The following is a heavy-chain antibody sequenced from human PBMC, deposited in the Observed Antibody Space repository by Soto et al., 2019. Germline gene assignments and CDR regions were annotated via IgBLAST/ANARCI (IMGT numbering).Heavy chain of an antibody. Sequence: SVKVSCKASGGTFSSYTISWVRQAPGQGLEWMGRIIPILGIANYAQKFQGRVTITADKSTSTAYMELSSLRSEDTAVYYCATRGYSYGIYYYYGMDVWGQGTKVTVSS. V-gene: IGHV1-69*02. J-gene: IGHJ6*02. CDR3: ATRGYSYGIYYYYGMDV. CDR2: IIPILGIA. CDR1: GGTFSSYT. D-gene: IGHD5-18*01.